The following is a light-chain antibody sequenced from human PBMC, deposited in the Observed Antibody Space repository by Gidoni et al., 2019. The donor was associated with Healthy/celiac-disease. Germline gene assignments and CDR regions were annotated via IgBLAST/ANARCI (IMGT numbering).Light chain of an antibody. CDR1: QSVSSY. Sequence: EIVLTQSPATLSLSPGDRPTLSCRASQSVSSYLAWYQQTPGQAPRLLIYDASNRATGIPARYSGSGSGTDCTLTISSLETEECVVYYCQQRSNWPPFTFXGXTRVEIK. J-gene: IGKJ4*01. CDR3: QQRSNWPPFT. CDR2: DAS. V-gene: IGKV3-11*01.